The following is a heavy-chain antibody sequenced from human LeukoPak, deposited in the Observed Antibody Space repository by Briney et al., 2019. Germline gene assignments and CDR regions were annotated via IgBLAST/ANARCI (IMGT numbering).Heavy chain of an antibody. CDR1: GYTFTGYY. Sequence: ASVKVSCKASGYTFTGYYMHWVRQAPGQGLEWMGWINPNSGGTNYAQKFQGRVTMTRDTSISTAYMELSRLRSDDTAEYYCARVTYYYDSSDYYYFDYWGQGTLVTVSS. CDR3: ARVTYYYDSSDYYYFDY. CDR2: INPNSGGT. V-gene: IGHV1-2*02. D-gene: IGHD3-22*01. J-gene: IGHJ4*02.